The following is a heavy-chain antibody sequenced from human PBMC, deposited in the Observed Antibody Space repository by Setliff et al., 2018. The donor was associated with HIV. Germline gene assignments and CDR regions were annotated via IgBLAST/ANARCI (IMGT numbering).Heavy chain of an antibody. J-gene: IGHJ4*02. V-gene: IGHV4-4*07. CDR3: ARDTSRSGWYYFDY. CDR2: LYVSGAT. CDR1: DDPISSYY. D-gene: IGHD6-19*01. Sequence: PSETLSLTCYVTDDPISSYYWRWVRQPAGKGLEWIGRLYVSGATNYNPSLKSRVTMSLDTSKKHFSLKLKSVTAEDTAVFYCARDTSRSGWYYFDYWGQGTLVTVSS.